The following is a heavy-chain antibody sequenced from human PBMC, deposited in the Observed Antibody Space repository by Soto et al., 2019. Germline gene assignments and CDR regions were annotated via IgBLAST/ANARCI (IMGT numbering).Heavy chain of an antibody. CDR1: GYPFTTYG. CDR3: ARVAYYDSSGYGVDFDY. J-gene: IGHJ4*02. D-gene: IGHD3-22*01. CDR2: ISGYHGST. V-gene: IGHV1-18*01. Sequence: ASVKVSCKASGYPFTTYGINWLRQAPGQGLEWMGSISGYHGSTIYAERFQGRVTMTTDTSTSTAYMELRSLRSDDTAVYYCARVAYYDSSGYGVDFDYWGQGTLVTVSS.